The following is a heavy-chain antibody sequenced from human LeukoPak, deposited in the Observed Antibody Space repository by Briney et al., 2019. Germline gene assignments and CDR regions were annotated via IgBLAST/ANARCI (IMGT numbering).Heavy chain of an antibody. CDR3: AKSEQSVGYDFWSGKPDYYFDY. V-gene: IGHV4-59*08. Sequence: PSETLSLTCTVSGGSISSYYWSWIRQPPGKGLEWIGYIYYSGSTNYNPSLKSRVTISVDTSKNQFSLKLSSVTAADTAVYYCAKSEQSVGYDFWSGKPDYYFDYWGQATLVTVSS. CDR1: GGSISSYY. CDR2: IYYSGST. J-gene: IGHJ4*02. D-gene: IGHD3-3*01.